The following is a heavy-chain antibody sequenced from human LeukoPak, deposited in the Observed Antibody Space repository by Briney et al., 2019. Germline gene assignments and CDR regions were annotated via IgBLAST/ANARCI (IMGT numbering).Heavy chain of an antibody. V-gene: IGHV4-4*07. J-gene: IGHJ3*02. D-gene: IGHD3-10*01. CDR1: GGSISSYY. CDR3: ARDSRLLWFGELPHDAFDI. Sequence: SETLSLTCTVSGGSISSYYWSWIRQPAGKGLEWIGRIYTSGSTNYNPSLKSRVTMSVDTSKNQFSLKLSSVTAADTAVYYCARDSRLLWFGELPHDAFDIWGQGTMVTVSS. CDR2: IYTSGST.